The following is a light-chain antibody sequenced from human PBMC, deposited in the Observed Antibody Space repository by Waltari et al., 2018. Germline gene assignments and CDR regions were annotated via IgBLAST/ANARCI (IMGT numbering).Light chain of an antibody. CDR2: DTS. CDR3: LQRSLWPWT. J-gene: IGKJ1*01. Sequence: EIVLTQSPATLSLSPGEGATPPCRASQSLTSYLAWNQQKPGQAPRLLIYDTSNRATGIPARFSGSGSGTDFTLTISSLEPEDFAVYYCLQRSLWPWTFGQGTKVAVK. V-gene: IGKV3-11*01. CDR1: QSLTSY.